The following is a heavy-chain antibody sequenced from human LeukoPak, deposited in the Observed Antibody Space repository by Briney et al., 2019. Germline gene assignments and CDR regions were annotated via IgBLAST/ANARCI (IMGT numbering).Heavy chain of an antibody. Sequence: GGSRRLSCAASGFILSNHWMTWVRQAPGKGPEWVANMNKDGSEKYYVDSVEGRFTISRDTAKNSLYLQMNNLRAEDTALYYCARNNDMDVWGQGTTVIVSS. V-gene: IGHV3-7*03. D-gene: IGHD1/OR15-1a*01. J-gene: IGHJ6*02. CDR1: GFILSNHW. CDR2: MNKDGSEK. CDR3: ARNNDMDV.